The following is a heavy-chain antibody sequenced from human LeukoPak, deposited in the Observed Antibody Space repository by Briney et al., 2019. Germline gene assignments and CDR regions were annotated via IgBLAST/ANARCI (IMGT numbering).Heavy chain of an antibody. CDR1: GYTFSTYD. CDR2: MNPNSGNT. V-gene: IGHV1-8*01. D-gene: IGHD3-3*01. J-gene: IGHJ3*02. CDR3: ARSGYSDAFDI. Sequence: APVKVSCKASGYTFSTYDINWVRHVTGKGLEWMGWMNPNSGNTGYAQKFQGRVTMTRDTSTSTAYMELSSLRSEDTAVYYCARSGYSDAFDIWGQGTMVTVSS.